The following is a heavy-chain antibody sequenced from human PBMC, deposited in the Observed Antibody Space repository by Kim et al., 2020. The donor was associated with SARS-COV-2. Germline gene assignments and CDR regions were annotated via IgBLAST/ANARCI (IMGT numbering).Heavy chain of an antibody. CDR1: GYDFTNYW. D-gene: IGHD2-2*01. Sequence: GESLKISCEASGYDFTNYWIAWVRQMPGRGLEWMGMIYPADTDVRYSPSFQGQVRISADRSFTTVYIQWSSLKASDTAMYYCARLRSYATPDYWGQGTLV. CDR2: IYPADTDV. CDR3: ARLRSYATPDY. J-gene: IGHJ4*02. V-gene: IGHV5-51*01.